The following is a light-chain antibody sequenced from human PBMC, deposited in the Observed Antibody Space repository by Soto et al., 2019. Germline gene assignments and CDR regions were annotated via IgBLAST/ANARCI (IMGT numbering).Light chain of an antibody. CDR1: SANVGSYNL. CDR3: CSYAGSATFL. J-gene: IGLJ2*01. V-gene: IGLV2-23*03. Sequence: QFALTQPASVSGSPGQSITISCTGTSANVGSYNLVSWYQQHPGKAPKLMIYEGSKRPSGVSNRFSGSKSGNTASLTISGLQAEDEADYYCCSYAGSATFLFGGGTKLTAL. CDR2: EGS.